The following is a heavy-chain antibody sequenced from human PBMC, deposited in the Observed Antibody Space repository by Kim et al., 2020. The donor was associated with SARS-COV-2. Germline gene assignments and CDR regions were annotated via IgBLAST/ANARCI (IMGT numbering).Heavy chain of an antibody. CDR2: IIPIFGTA. J-gene: IGHJ4*02. CDR1: GGTFSSYA. D-gene: IGHD6-19*01. Sequence: SVKVSCKASGGTFSSYAISWVRQAPGQGLEWMGGIIPIFGTANYAQKFQGRVTITADESTSTAYMELSSLRSEDTAVYYCARAGGSGWYVGWDSTLNTLDYWGQGTLVTVSS. V-gene: IGHV1-69*13. CDR3: ARAGGSGWYVGWDSTLNTLDY.